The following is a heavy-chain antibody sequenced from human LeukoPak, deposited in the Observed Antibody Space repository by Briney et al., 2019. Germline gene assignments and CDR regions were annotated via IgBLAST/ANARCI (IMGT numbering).Heavy chain of an antibody. D-gene: IGHD3-22*01. CDR2: IYYSGST. V-gene: IGHV4-59*01. CDR1: GGPINTCY. J-gene: IGHJ3*02. CDR3: ARGLYYDSRNDAFDI. Sequence: SETLSLTCTVSGGPINTCYWNWIRQPPGKGLEWIGYIYYSGSTYYNPSLRSRVTISVDTSKSQFSLKLSSVTAADTAVYYCARGLYYDSRNDAFDIWGQGTMVTVSS.